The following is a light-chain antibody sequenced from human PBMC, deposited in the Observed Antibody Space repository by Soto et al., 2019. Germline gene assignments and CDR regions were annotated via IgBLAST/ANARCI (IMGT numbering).Light chain of an antibody. CDR1: QSLRSS. V-gene: IGKV3-15*01. CDR2: DAS. CDR3: QQYNNWPQT. Sequence: ETMMTQSPDTLSVSLGERATLSCRASQSLRSSLAWYQQKPGQAPRLLIYDASTRATGIPARFSGSGSGTDFTLTISGLQYEDVAVYYCQQYNNWPQTFGQGTKVEIK. J-gene: IGKJ1*01.